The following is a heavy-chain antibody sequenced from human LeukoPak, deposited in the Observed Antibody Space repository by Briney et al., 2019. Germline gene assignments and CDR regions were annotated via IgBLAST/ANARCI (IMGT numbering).Heavy chain of an antibody. D-gene: IGHD3-3*01. J-gene: IGHJ3*02. CDR3: ARGIFGMVINGFDI. CDR1: GGSISSYY. Sequence: SETLSLTCTVSGGSISSYYWSWIRQPPGKGLEWIGYINYSETTNYNPSLKRRVTISVDKSRNQFSLRLSSVTAADTAVYYCARGIFGMVINGFDIWGQGTMVTVSS. V-gene: IGHV4-59*01. CDR2: INYSETT.